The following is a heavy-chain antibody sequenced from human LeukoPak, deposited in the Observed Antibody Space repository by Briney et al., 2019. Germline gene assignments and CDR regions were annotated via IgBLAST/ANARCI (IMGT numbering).Heavy chain of an antibody. CDR2: INHSGST. CDR1: GGSFSGYY. Sequence: SETLSLTCAVYGGSFSGYYWSWIRQPPGKGLEWIGEINHSGSTNYNPSLKSRVTISVDTSKNQFSLKLSSVTAADTAVYYCARPRTLYCSSTSCYQRGYYYYMDVWGKGTTVTISS. D-gene: IGHD2-2*01. J-gene: IGHJ6*03. V-gene: IGHV4-34*01. CDR3: ARPRTLYCSSTSCYQRGYYYYMDV.